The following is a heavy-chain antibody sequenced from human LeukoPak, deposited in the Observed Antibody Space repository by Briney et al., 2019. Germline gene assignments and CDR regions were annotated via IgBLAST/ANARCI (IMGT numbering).Heavy chain of an antibody. CDR1: GGSISSYY. D-gene: IGHD2-15*01. Sequence: SETLSLTCTVSGGSISSYYWSWIRQPAGKGLEWIGRIYTSGSTNYNPSLKSRVTISVDTSKNQFSLKLSSVTAADTAVYYCARDNIVVVVAARGYYYGMDVWGQGTTVTVSS. CDR3: ARDNIVVVVAARGYYYGMDV. V-gene: IGHV4-4*07. J-gene: IGHJ6*02. CDR2: IYTSGST.